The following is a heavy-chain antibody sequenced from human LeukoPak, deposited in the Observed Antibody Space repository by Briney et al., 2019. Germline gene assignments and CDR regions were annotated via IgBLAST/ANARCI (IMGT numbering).Heavy chain of an antibody. CDR1: GGSISSYY. V-gene: IGHV4-59*07. CDR2: IYYSGST. Sequence: SDTLSLTCTVSGGSISSYYWSWIRQPPGKGLEGIGYIYYSGSTNYNPSLKSRVTISVDTSKNQFSLKLSSVTAADAAVYYCARAHCSGGSCYPDYWGQGTLVTVSS. CDR3: ARAHCSGGSCYPDY. J-gene: IGHJ4*02. D-gene: IGHD2-15*01.